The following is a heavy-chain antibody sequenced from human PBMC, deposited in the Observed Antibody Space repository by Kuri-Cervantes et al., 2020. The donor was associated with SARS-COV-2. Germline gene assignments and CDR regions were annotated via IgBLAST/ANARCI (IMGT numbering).Heavy chain of an antibody. J-gene: IGHJ6*03. CDR3: ARQLRLYSMDV. CDR2: IYHSGST. Sequence: SETLSLTCAVSGYSISSGYYWGWTRQPPGKGLEWIGSIYHSGSTYYNPSLKSRVTISVDTSKNQFSLKLSSVTAADTAVYYCARQLRLYSMDVWGKGTTVTVSS. D-gene: IGHD5-12*01. CDR1: GYSISSGYY. V-gene: IGHV4-38-2*01.